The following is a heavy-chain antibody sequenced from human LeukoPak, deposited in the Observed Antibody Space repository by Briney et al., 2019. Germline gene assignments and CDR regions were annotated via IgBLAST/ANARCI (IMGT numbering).Heavy chain of an antibody. CDR2: TYYRSKWYN. V-gene: IGHV6-1*01. Sequence: SQTLSLTCAISGDSVSSNSAAWNWIRHYPSRGLEWLGRTYYRSKWYNNYAVSVKSRITINPDTSKNQFSLQLKSVTPEDTAVYYCAREQTGDQNFDYWGQGTLVTVSS. J-gene: IGHJ4*02. D-gene: IGHD7-27*01. CDR1: GDSVSSNSAA. CDR3: AREQTGDQNFDY.